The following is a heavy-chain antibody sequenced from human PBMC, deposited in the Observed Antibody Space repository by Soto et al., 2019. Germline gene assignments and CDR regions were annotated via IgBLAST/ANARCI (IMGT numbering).Heavy chain of an antibody. J-gene: IGHJ5*02. Sequence: VASVKVSCKASGYTFTGYYMHWVRQAPGQGLEWMGWINPNSGGTNYAQKFQGRVTMTRETSISTAYMELSRLRSDDTAVYYCARGGRWLIDYDFWSGEGSWFDPWGQGTLVTVSS. CDR1: GYTFTGYY. CDR2: INPNSGGT. V-gene: IGHV1-2*02. D-gene: IGHD3-3*01. CDR3: ARGGRWLIDYDFWSGEGSWFDP.